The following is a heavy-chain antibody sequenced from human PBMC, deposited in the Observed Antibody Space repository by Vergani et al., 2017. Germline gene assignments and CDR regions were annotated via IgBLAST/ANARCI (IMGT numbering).Heavy chain of an antibody. CDR1: GYTFTSYG. CDR2: ISAYNGNT. CDR3: ARDQFAPTASLTIVGVELFDY. Sequence: QVQLVQSGAEVKKPGASVKVSCKASGYTFTSYGISWVRQAPGQGLEWMGWISAYNGNTNYAQKLQGRVTMTTDTSTSTAYMELRSLRSDDTAVYYCARDQFAPTASLTIVGVELFDYWGQGTLVTVSS. D-gene: IGHD3-3*01. J-gene: IGHJ4*02. V-gene: IGHV1-18*01.